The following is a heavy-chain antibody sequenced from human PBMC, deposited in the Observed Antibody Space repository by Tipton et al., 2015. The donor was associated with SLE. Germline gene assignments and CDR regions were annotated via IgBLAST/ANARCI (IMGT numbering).Heavy chain of an antibody. CDR1: GGSISSYY. CDR2: IYYSGST. CDR3: ARMGLCTTTTCNEGAFDV. Sequence: TLSLTCTVSGGSISSYYWSWIRQPPGRGLEWIGYIYYSGSTNYNPSLKSRVTISVDTSKSQFSLKLTFVSAADTAIYYCARMGLCTTTTCNEGAFDVWGQGSMVTVSS. J-gene: IGHJ3*01. V-gene: IGHV4-59*01. D-gene: IGHD2-2*01.